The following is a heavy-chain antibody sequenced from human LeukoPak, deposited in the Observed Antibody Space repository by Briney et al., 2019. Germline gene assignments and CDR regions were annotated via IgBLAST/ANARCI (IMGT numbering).Heavy chain of an antibody. CDR1: SGSLSSSY. CDR2: VYTSGST. V-gene: IGHV4-4*07. J-gene: IGHJ4*02. CDR3: ARDCSGGTCYLGVLDY. D-gene: IGHD2-15*01. Sequence: SETLSLTCTLSSGSLSSSYWSWIRQPAAKGQEWIGRVYTSGSTNYNPSLKSRVAMSVDTSKNQFSLDLTSVTAAAAAVYYCARDCSGGTCYLGVLDYWGQGIRVTVSS.